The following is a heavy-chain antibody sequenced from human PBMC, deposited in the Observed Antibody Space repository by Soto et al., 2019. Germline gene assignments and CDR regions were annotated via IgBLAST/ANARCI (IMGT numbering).Heavy chain of an antibody. Sequence: SETLSLTCTVSGGSISSSSYYWGWIRQPPGKGLEWIGSIYYSGSTYYNPSLKSRVTISVDTSKNQFSLKLSSVTAADTAVYYCARLTIFGTYYYYMDVWGKGTTVTVSS. J-gene: IGHJ6*03. V-gene: IGHV4-39*01. CDR2: IYYSGST. D-gene: IGHD3-3*01. CDR1: GGSISSSSYY. CDR3: ARLTIFGTYYYYMDV.